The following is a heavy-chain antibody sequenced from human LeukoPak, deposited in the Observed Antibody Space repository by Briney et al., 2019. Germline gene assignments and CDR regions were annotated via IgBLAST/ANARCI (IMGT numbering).Heavy chain of an antibody. V-gene: IGHV3-30-3*01. Sequence: GGSLRLSCAASGFTFSSYAMHWVRQAPGKGLEWVAVISYDGSNKYYADSVKGRFTISRDNSKNTLYLQMNSLRAEDTAVHYCARDQSRGIAVAGTHLDYWGQGTLVTVSS. CDR3: ARDQSRGIAVAGTHLDY. CDR2: ISYDGSNK. D-gene: IGHD6-19*01. J-gene: IGHJ4*02. CDR1: GFTFSSYA.